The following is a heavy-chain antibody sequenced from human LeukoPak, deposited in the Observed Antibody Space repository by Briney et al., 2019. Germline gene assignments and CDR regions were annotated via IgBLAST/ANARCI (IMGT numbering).Heavy chain of an antibody. J-gene: IGHJ4*02. D-gene: IGHD1-26*01. Sequence: GGSLRLSCAASRFIFSSCSMNWVRQAPGKGLEWLSYISTTSNSIHYADSVKGRFTISRDNVKSSLYLQMNSLRAEDTAVYYCARDMPNTGSHLLDHWGQGTLVTVSS. CDR1: RFIFSSCS. CDR3: ARDMPNTGSHLLDH. CDR2: ISTTSNSI. V-gene: IGHV3-48*01.